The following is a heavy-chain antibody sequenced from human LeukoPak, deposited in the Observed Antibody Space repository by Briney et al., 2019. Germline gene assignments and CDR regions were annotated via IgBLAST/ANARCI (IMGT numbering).Heavy chain of an antibody. Sequence: GGSLRLSCAASGFTFSSYSMNWVRQAPGKRLEWVSSISSSSSYIYYADSVKGRFTISRDNAKNSLCLQMNSLRAEDTAVYYCARDAYYDFWSGPPGLYYYYGMDVWGQGTTVTVSS. CDR2: ISSSSSYI. CDR1: GFTFSSYS. V-gene: IGHV3-21*01. D-gene: IGHD3-3*01. CDR3: ARDAYYDFWSGPPGLYYYYGMDV. J-gene: IGHJ6*02.